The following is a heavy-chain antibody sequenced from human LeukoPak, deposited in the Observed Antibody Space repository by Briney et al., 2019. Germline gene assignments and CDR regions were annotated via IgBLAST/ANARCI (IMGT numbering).Heavy chain of an antibody. CDR2: ISGSGGIT. Sequence: GGSLILACAASGFTFSSYDMIWVRQAPGKGLEWVSDISGSGGITNYADSVKGRFIISRDSSKETLDLQMNSLRVEDTAVYYCAKLGSSWYYFDYWGQGTLVTVSS. CDR3: AKLGSSWYYFDY. D-gene: IGHD6-13*01. V-gene: IGHV3-23*01. CDR1: GFTFSSYD. J-gene: IGHJ4*02.